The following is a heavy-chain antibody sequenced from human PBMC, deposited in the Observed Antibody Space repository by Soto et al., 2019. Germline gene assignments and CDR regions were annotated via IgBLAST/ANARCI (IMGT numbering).Heavy chain of an antibody. J-gene: IGHJ4*02. Sequence: QVQLVESGGGVVQPGRSLRLSCAASGFTFSSYGMHWVRQAPGKGLEWVAVISYDGSNKYYADSVKGRFTISRDNSKNTLYLQMNSLRAEDTAVYYCAKWGHSGWSFDYWGQGTLVTVSS. CDR1: GFTFSSYG. CDR3: AKWGHSGWSFDY. CDR2: ISYDGSNK. V-gene: IGHV3-30*18. D-gene: IGHD6-19*01.